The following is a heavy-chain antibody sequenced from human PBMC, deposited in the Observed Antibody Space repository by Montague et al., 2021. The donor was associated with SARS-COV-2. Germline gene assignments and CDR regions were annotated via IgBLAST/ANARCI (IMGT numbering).Heavy chain of an antibody. V-gene: IGHV3-21*01. J-gene: IGHJ6*02. D-gene: IGHD3-10*01. CDR2: ISSSSSYI. CDR1: GFTFSSYS. Sequence: SLRLSCAASGFTFSSYSMNWVCQAPGKGLEWVSSISSSSSYIYYADSVKGRFTISRDNAKNSLYLQMNSLRAEDTAVYYCARDPLDYGLWSSGSYYNAYYYYGMDVWGQGTTVTVSS. CDR3: ARDPLDYGLWSSGSYYNAYYYYGMDV.